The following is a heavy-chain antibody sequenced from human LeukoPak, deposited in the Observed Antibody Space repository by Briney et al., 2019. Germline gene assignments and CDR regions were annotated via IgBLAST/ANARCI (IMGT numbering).Heavy chain of an antibody. CDR2: IKQDGSEK. CDR3: ASVRSNYYYYYMDV. D-gene: IGHD1-14*01. V-gene: IGHV3-7*01. J-gene: IGHJ6*03. CDR1: GFTLSSYW. Sequence: GGSLRLSCAASGFTLSSYWMTWVRQAPGKGLEWVANIKQDGSEKYYVDSVKGRFTISRDNAKNSLYLQMNSLRAEDTAVYYCASVRSNYYYYYMDVWGKGTTVTVSS.